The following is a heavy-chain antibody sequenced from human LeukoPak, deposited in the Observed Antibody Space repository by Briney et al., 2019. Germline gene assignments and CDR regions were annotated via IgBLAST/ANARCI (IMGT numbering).Heavy chain of an antibody. CDR1: GGSFSGYY. V-gene: IGHV4-34*01. D-gene: IGHD3-10*01. J-gene: IGHJ4*02. Sequence: KTSETRSLTCAVYGGSFSGYYWSWIRQPPGKGLEWIGEINHSGSTNYNPSLKSRVTISVDTSKNQFSLKLSSVTAADTAVYYCARDGSGSYYHYWGQGTLVTVSS. CDR2: INHSGST. CDR3: ARDGSGSYYHY.